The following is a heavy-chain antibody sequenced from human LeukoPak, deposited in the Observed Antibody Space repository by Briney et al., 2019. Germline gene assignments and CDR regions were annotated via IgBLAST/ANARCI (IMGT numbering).Heavy chain of an antibody. CDR1: GFTFSNYW. V-gene: IGHV3-74*01. Sequence: GGSLRLSCAASGFTFSNYWMHWVRQAPGKGLVWVSRINSDMSSTNYADSVKGRFTISRDNAKNTLYLQMNSLRAEDTAVYYCARDIAVSGNYFDYWGQGTLVTVSS. J-gene: IGHJ4*02. CDR3: ARDIAVSGNYFDY. CDR2: INSDMSST. D-gene: IGHD6-19*01.